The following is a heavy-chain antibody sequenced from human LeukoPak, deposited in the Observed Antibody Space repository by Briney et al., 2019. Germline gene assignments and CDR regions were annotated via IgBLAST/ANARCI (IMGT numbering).Heavy chain of an antibody. CDR2: ISPSGDIT. CDR3: AKDLMRDRWFGES. J-gene: IGHJ5*02. Sequence: PGGSLRLSCAASGFIFSSHGMNWVRQAPGKGLEWVSGISPSGDITYYADSVKGRFTISRDNSKNTVYLQMDSLRFEDAAVYYCAKDLMRDRWFGESWGQGTLVTVSS. V-gene: IGHV3-23*01. D-gene: IGHD3-10*01. CDR1: GFIFSSHG.